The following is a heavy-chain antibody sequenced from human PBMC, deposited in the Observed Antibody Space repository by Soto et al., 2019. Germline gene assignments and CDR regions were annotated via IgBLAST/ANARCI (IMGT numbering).Heavy chain of an antibody. CDR2: ISGSGGST. Sequence: EVQLLESGGGLVQPGGSLRLSCAASGFTFSSYAMSWVRQAPGKXLEWVSAISGSGGSTYYADSVKGRFTISRDNSKNTLYLQMNSLRAEDTAVYYCAKDSADPYDYIWGSYRYTADYWGQGTLVTVSS. J-gene: IGHJ4*02. CDR1: GFTFSSYA. V-gene: IGHV3-23*01. D-gene: IGHD3-16*02. CDR3: AKDSADPYDYIWGSYRYTADY.